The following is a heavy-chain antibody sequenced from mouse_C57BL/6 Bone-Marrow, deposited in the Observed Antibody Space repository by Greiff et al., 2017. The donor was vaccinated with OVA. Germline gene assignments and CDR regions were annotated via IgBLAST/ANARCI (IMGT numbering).Heavy chain of an antibody. CDR2: IWTGGGT. CDR3: AREYGYYGWFAY. Sequence: VKLMESGPGLVAPSQSLSITCTVSGFSLTSYAISWVRQPPGKGLEWLGVIWTGGGTNYNSALKSRLSISKDNYKSQVFLKMNSLQTDDTDRYYCAREYGYYGWFAYWGQGTLVTVSA. V-gene: IGHV2-9-1*01. CDR1: GFSLTSYA. D-gene: IGHD2-10*02. J-gene: IGHJ3*01.